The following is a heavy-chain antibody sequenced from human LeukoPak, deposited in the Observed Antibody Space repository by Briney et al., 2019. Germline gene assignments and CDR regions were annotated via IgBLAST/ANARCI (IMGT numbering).Heavy chain of an antibody. CDR3: ARGSTVTAPFDY. CDR2: IYYSGST. V-gene: IGHV4-59*12. J-gene: IGHJ4*02. Sequence: SETLSLTCTVSGGSISSYYWSWIRQPPGKGLEWIGYIYYSGSTNYNPSLKSRVTISVDTSKNQFSLKLSSVAAADTAVYYCARGSTVTAPFDYWGQGTLVTVSS. D-gene: IGHD4-17*01. CDR1: GGSISSYY.